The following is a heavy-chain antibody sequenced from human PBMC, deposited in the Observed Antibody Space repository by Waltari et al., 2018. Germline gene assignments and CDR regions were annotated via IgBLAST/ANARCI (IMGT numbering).Heavy chain of an antibody. CDR2: ISFDERKI. J-gene: IGHJ4*02. V-gene: IGHV3-33*05. D-gene: IGHD3-22*01. CDR3: ARGGGLYYNDGSGPIDY. CDR1: GFTFSTYG. Sequence: QMVESGGGVVQPGRSLSLSCGVSGFTFSTYGMPWVRQAPGKGLEGVELISFDERKIKDGAPVKGRLTISRENSRLFLQLNSLTAVDTAMYFCARGGGLYYNDGSGPIDYWGQGTLVTVSS.